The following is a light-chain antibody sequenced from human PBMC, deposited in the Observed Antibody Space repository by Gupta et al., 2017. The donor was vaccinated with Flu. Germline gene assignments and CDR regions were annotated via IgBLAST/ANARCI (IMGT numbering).Light chain of an antibody. V-gene: IGLV3-25*02. CDR1: VLPKQF. CDR3: PSEHSRSTFV. CDR2: DDT. Sequence: VLTQPPSVSVSPGQTAKITCSGDVLPKQFAYWYQQKSGQAPVLVIYDDTERPSGLPDLFAGYSSGTTVMLNISGVQAEDDAYYYSPSEHSRSTFVFGGGTKLTVL. J-gene: IGLJ2*01.